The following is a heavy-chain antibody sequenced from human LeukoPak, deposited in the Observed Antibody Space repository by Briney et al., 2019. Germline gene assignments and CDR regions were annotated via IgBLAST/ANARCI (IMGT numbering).Heavy chain of an antibody. J-gene: IGHJ5*02. CDR2: INPNSGGT. V-gene: IGHV1-2*02. D-gene: IGHD3-16*01. CDR1: GYTFTGYY. CDR3: ARETYAGPIRFDP. Sequence: ASVKVSCKASGYTFTGYYMHWVRQAPGQGLEWMGWINPNSGGTNYAQKLQGRVTMTTDTSTSTAYMELRSLRSDDTAVYYCARETYAGPIRFDPWGQGTLVTVSS.